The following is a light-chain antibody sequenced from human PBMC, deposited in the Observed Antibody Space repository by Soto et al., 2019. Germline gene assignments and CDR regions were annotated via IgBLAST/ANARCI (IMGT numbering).Light chain of an antibody. CDR1: QSISSW. CDR2: KAS. Sequence: DIQMTQSPSTLSASVGDRVTITCRASQSISSWLAWYQQKPGKAPKILIYKASTLTTGAPSRFSGSGSGTEFTLTIDSLQPDDFATYHCQQYKSSPGTFGQGTKVEIK. V-gene: IGKV1-5*03. J-gene: IGKJ1*01. CDR3: QQYKSSPGT.